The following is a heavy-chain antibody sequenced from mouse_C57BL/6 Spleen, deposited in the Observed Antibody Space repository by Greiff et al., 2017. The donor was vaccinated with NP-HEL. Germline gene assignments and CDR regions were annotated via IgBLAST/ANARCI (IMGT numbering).Heavy chain of an antibody. V-gene: IGHV2-2*01. D-gene: IGHD3-3*01. Sequence: QVQLKESGPGLVQPSQSLSIACTVSGFSLTSYGVHWVRQSPGKGLEWLGVIWSGGSTDYNAAFISRLSISKDNSKSQVFFKMNSLQADDTAIYYCAREGLGRGFAYWGQGTLVTVSA. CDR1: GFSLTSYG. CDR3: AREGLGRGFAY. J-gene: IGHJ3*01. CDR2: IWSGGST.